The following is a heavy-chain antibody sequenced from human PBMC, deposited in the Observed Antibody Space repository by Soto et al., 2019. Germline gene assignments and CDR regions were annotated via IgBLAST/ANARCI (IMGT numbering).Heavy chain of an antibody. CDR3: ATYIYGQGFQA. CDR1: GDIFTNFD. J-gene: IGHJ5*02. CDR2: MRANSGDT. D-gene: IGHD5-18*01. Sequence: QVQLVQSGAEVTKPGASVKVSCKASGDIFTNFDFNWVRQATGQGLEWIGWMRANSGDTGHDQKFQGRVRMTTDTAMRTAYMELSRRRAEDTVVYYCATYIYGQGFQAWGQGTLVFVSS. V-gene: IGHV1-8*01.